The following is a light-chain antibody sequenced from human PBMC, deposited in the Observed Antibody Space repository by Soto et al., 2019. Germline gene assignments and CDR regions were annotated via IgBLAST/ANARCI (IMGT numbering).Light chain of an antibody. CDR3: SSYTTSSTLLYV. Sequence: QSALTQPASVSGSPAQSITISCTGTSSDVGGYNSVSWYQQHPGKAPKLMIYEVSNRPSGVSNRFSGSKSGNTASLTISGLQAEDEADYYCSSYTTSSTLLYVFGTGTKLT. J-gene: IGLJ1*01. CDR1: SSDVGGYNS. V-gene: IGLV2-14*01. CDR2: EVS.